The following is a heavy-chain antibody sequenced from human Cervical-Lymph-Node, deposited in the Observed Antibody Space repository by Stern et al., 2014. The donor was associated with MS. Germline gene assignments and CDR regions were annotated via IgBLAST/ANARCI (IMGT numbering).Heavy chain of an antibody. Sequence: VQLVESGAEMKVPGSSVRVSCSSSGGTFQTFAFSWVRQAPGQGLEWLGGVIPILQTAKYAETFLDRLTIAADESTTTAYMELHNLTSDDTAVYYCATLKGYFDFFESWGQGTLVTVSS. CDR3: ATLKGYFDFFES. V-gene: IGHV1-69*01. CDR2: VIPILQTA. CDR1: GGTFQTFA. J-gene: IGHJ4*02. D-gene: IGHD5-18*01.